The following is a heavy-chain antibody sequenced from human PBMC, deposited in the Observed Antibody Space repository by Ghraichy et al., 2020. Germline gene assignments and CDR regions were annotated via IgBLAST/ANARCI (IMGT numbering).Heavy chain of an antibody. J-gene: IGHJ4*02. CDR2: IDSDGSTT. CDR1: GFTLSSYW. Sequence: GESLNISCAASGFTLSSYWMHWVRQAPGKGLVWVSRIDSDGSTTNYADSVKGRFTISRDNAKNTLYLQMNSLRAEDTAVYYCARDRGEYYFDYWGQGTLVTVSS. D-gene: IGHD6-25*01. V-gene: IGHV3-74*01. CDR3: ARDRGEYYFDY.